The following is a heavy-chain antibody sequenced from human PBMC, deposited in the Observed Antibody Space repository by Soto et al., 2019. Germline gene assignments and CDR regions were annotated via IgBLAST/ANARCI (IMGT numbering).Heavy chain of an antibody. J-gene: IGHJ3*02. CDR1: GYTFTSYG. V-gene: IGHV1-18*01. Sequence: ASVKVSCKASGYTFTSYGISWVRQAPGQGLEWMGWISAYNGNTNYAQKLQGRVTMTTDTSTSTAYMELRSLRSDDTAVYYCARGGDFTMVRGASLDAFDIWGQGTMVTVSS. CDR3: ARGGDFTMVRGASLDAFDI. CDR2: ISAYNGNT. D-gene: IGHD3-10*01.